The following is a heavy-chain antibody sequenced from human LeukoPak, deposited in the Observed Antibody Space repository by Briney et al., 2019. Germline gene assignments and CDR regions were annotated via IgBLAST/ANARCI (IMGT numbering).Heavy chain of an antibody. CDR2: ITGSGGRT. J-gene: IGHJ4*02. CDR3: AGAYSAYDPFDY. D-gene: IGHD5-12*01. CDR1: GFTFSTYG. V-gene: IGHV3-23*01. Sequence: PGGTLRLSCEVSGFTFSTYGMSWVRQAPGKGLEWVSAITGSGGRTYYADSVRGRFTISRDNAKNTVHLQMNSLRVEDTAIYFCAGAYSAYDPFDYWGQGILVTVSS.